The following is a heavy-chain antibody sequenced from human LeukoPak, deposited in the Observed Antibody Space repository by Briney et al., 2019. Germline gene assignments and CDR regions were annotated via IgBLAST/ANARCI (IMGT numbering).Heavy chain of an antibody. D-gene: IGHD2-2*01. CDR2: IYTSGST. CDR1: GGSISSYY. V-gene: IGHV4-4*07. Sequence: SETLSLTCTVSGGSISSYYWSWIRQPAGKGLEWIGRIYTSGSTNCNPSLKSRVTMSVDTSKNQFSLKLSSVTAADTAVYYCARAAYYCSSTSCYHNWFDPWGQGTLVTVSS. J-gene: IGHJ5*02. CDR3: ARAAYYCSSTSCYHNWFDP.